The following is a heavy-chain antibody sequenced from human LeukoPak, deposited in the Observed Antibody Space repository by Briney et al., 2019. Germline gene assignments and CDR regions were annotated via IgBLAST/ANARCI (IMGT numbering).Heavy chain of an antibody. D-gene: IGHD6-13*01. V-gene: IGHV3-11*06. CDR1: GFTFSDYY. J-gene: IGHJ4*02. Sequence: GGSLRLSCAASGFTFSDYYMSWIRQAPGKGLEWVSSISSSSSYIYYADSVKGRFTISRDNAKNSLYLQMNSLRAEDTAVYYCASRSIAAGRYYWGQGTLVTVSS. CDR2: ISSSSSYI. CDR3: ASRSIAAGRYY.